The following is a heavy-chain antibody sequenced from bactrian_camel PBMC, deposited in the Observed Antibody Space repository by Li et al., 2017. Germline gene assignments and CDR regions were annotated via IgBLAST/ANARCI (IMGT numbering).Heavy chain of an antibody. CDR1: GFSFSRYW. D-gene: IGHD1*01. Sequence: QLVESGGGLVQPGGSLRLSCASSGFSFSRYWMYWVRQAPGKGLEWVSTISSGGGVTFYSDSAKGRFTMSSDNAKNTVYLQMSSLKPEDTAVYYCAAGHGEVFAEGGSWHNPLPDSLRPHCALVIYKYWGQGTQVTVS. V-gene: IGHV3S25*01. J-gene: IGHJ4*01. CDR2: ISSGGGVT. CDR3: AAGHGEVFAEGGSWHNPLPDSLRPHCALVIYKY.